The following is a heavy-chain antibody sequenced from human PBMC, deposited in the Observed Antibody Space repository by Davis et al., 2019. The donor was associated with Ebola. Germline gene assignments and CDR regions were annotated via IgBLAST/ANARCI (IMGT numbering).Heavy chain of an antibody. V-gene: IGHV4-4*07. D-gene: IGHD6-6*01. J-gene: IGHJ5*02. CDR3: ARDRRAARPGWSNWFDP. CDR2: IYTSGST. Sequence: PSETLSLTCTVSGGSISSYYWSWIRQPAGKGLEWIGRIYTSGSTNYNPSLKSRVTMSVDTSKNQFSLKLSSVTAADTAGYYCARDRRAARPGWSNWFDPWGQGTLVTVSS. CDR1: GGSISSYY.